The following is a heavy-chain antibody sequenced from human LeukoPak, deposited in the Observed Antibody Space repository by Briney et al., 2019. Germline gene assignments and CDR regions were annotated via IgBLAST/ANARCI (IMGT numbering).Heavy chain of an antibody. D-gene: IGHD3-3*01. CDR2: IYSGGRT. CDR3: ATLLRSGY. CDR1: GFSVSRNY. V-gene: IGHV3-53*01. J-gene: IGHJ4*02. Sequence: PGGSLRLSCAASGFSVSRNYMSWVRQAPGKGLEWVSVIYSGGRTYYADSVKGRFTISRDNSKHTLYLQMNSLRGEDTAVYYCATLLRSGYWGQGTLVTVSS.